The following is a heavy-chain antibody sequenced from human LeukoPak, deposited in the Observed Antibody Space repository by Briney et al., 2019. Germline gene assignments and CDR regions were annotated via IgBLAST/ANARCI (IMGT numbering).Heavy chain of an antibody. CDR2: IWYDGSNQ. V-gene: IGHV3-33*01. Sequence: PGGSLRLSCVASGFTFSSYGMHWVRQAPGKGLEWVAIIWYDGSNQYYADSVTGRLIISRDNSKNTLYLQMNSLRAEDTAVYYCAREFSSWSPYFDYWGQGTLVTVSS. CDR3: AREFSSWSPYFDY. J-gene: IGHJ4*02. D-gene: IGHD6-13*01. CDR1: GFTFSSYG.